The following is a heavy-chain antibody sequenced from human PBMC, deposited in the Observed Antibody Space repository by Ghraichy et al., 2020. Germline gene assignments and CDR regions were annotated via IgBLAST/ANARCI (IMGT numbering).Heavy chain of an antibody. CDR3: ASDNNDSSGFDL. V-gene: IGHV4-34*01. Sequence: SETLSLTCAVYGGSFSGYYWSWIRQPPGKGLEWIGEINHSGSTNYNPSLKSRVTISVDTSKNQFSLKLSSVTAADTAVYYCASDNNDSSGFDLWGRGTLVTVSS. D-gene: IGHD3-22*01. CDR1: GGSFSGYY. J-gene: IGHJ2*01. CDR2: INHSGST.